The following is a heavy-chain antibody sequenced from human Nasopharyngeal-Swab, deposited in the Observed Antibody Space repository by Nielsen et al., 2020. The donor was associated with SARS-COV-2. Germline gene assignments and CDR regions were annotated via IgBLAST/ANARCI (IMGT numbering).Heavy chain of an antibody. V-gene: IGHV1-2*02. CDR2: INPYNGDT. D-gene: IGHD3-22*01. J-gene: IGHJ4*02. CDR1: GYTFTDYF. Sequence: ASVKLSCKTSGYTFTDYFIHWVRQAPGQGLEWVGCINPYNGDTFYAQNFQGRVTVTRDTSRSTAYIDLSRLRSDDTAVYYCARDYYDDYDSDFWGQGTLVTVSS. CDR3: ARDYYDDYDSDF.